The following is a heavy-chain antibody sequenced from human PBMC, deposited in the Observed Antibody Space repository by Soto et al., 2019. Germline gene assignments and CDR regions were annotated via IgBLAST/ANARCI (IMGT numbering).Heavy chain of an antibody. D-gene: IGHD3-9*01. J-gene: IGHJ4*02. CDR3: ARTFDTITYYFDY. CDR1: EFIFSSYA. CDR2: ISFDGNII. V-gene: IGHV3-30-3*01. Sequence: PXGSLRLSCAASEFIFSSYAMHWIRQAPGEGLEWVAVISFDGNIIQYADSVKGRFIISRDNSKSTLYLQMNSLRGEDTAVYYCARTFDTITYYFDYWGQGTLVTVSS.